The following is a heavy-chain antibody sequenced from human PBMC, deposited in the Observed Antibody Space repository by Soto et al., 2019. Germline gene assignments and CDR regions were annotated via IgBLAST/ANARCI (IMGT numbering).Heavy chain of an antibody. CDR1: GGTFSSYA. Sequence: ASVKVSCKASGGTFSSYAISWVRQAPGQGLEWMGGIIPIFGTANYAQKFQGRVTITADESTSTAYMELSSLRSEDTAVYYRARSAYYDGSGYLIYGRYFDYWGQGTLVTVSS. D-gene: IGHD3-22*01. CDR2: IIPIFGTA. J-gene: IGHJ4*02. V-gene: IGHV1-69*13. CDR3: ARSAYYDGSGYLIYGRYFDY.